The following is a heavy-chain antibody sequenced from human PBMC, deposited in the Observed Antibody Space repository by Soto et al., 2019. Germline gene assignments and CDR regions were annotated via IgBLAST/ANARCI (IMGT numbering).Heavy chain of an antibody. Sequence: PGGSLRLSCADSGFTFSSYAMSWVRQAPGKGLEWVSAISGSGGSTYYADSVKGRFTISRDNSKNTLYLQMNSLRAEDTAVYYCAKGTRIAAAGTRHYYYGMDVWGQGTTVTVSS. D-gene: IGHD6-13*01. J-gene: IGHJ6*02. V-gene: IGHV3-23*01. CDR3: AKGTRIAAAGTRHYYYGMDV. CDR2: ISGSGGST. CDR1: GFTFSSYA.